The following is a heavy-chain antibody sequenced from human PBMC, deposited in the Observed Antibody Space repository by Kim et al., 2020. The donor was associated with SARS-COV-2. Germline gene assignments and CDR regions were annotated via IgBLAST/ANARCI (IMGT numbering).Heavy chain of an antibody. Sequence: GRSLRLSCAASGFTFSSYAMHWVRQAPGKGLEWVAVISYDGSNKYYADSVKGRFTISRDNSKNTLYLQMNSLRAEDTAVYYCARDYCGGDCYSFPTTRYGMDVWGQGTTVTVSS. D-gene: IGHD2-21*02. J-gene: IGHJ6*02. V-gene: IGHV3-30*04. CDR1: GFTFSSYA. CDR3: ARDYCGGDCYSFPTTRYGMDV. CDR2: ISYDGSNK.